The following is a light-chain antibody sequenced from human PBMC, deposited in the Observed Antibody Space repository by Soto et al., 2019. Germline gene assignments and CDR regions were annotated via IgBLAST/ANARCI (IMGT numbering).Light chain of an antibody. Sequence: EIVLTQSPGTLSVSPGESAMLSCRASQGVGSNLAWYQQKPGQAPRLLIYGASTRATGIPVRFSGSGSGTYFILTISSLQSEDLAVYYCQQYNNWPPITFGQGTRLEIK. V-gene: IGKV3-15*01. J-gene: IGKJ5*01. CDR3: QQYNNWPPIT. CDR2: GAS. CDR1: QGVGSN.